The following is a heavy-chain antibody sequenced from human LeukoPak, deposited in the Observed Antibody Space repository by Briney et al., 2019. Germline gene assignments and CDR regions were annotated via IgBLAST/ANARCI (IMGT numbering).Heavy chain of an antibody. D-gene: IGHD3-3*01. CDR2: INPNSGGT. Sequence: EASVKVSCKASGYTFTGYYIHWVRQAPGQGLEWMGWINPNSGGTNYAQKFQGRVTMTRDTSISTAYMELSRLRSDDTAVYYCARDTDDFWSGGMDVWGQGTTVTVSS. J-gene: IGHJ6*02. CDR1: GYTFTGYY. V-gene: IGHV1-2*02. CDR3: ARDTDDFWSGGMDV.